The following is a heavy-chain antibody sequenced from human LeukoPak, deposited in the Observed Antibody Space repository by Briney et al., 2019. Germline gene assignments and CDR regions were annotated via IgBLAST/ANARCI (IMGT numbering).Heavy chain of an antibody. CDR3: ARKQLPLYYFYYGMDV. D-gene: IGHD2-2*01. CDR1: GFTFSSYG. V-gene: IGHV3-33*05. CDR2: ISYDGSNK. J-gene: IGHJ6*04. Sequence: GGSLRLSCEGSGFTFSSYGMHWVRQAPGKGLEWVALISYDGSNKNYADPVKGRFIISRDNSKNTVYLQMTRLTAEDTAVYYCARKQLPLYYFYYGMDVWGNGTTVSVSS.